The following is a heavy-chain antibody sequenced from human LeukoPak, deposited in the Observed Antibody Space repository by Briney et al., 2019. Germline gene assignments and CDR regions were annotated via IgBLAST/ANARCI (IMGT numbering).Heavy chain of an antibody. CDR3: ARRYCSTGSCYSGFDY. J-gene: IGHJ4*02. CDR2: IHYSGST. Sequence: SSETLSLTCTVSGGSISSYYWSWIRQRPGKGLEWIGYIHYSGSTNYNPSLKSRATMSVDTSKNQFSLRLSSVTAADTAVYYCARRYCSTGSCYSGFDYWGQGTLVTVS. D-gene: IGHD2-15*01. V-gene: IGHV4-59*08. CDR1: GGSISSYY.